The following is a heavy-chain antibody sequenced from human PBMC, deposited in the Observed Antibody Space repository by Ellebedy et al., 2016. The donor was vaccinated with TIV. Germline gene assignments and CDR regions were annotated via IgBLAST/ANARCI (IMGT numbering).Heavy chain of an antibody. V-gene: IGHV1-8*02. CDR1: GGTFSSYA. CDR3: ARGHSLSTTWYFLFSTGHDRIDF. CDR2: MNPNSGNT. Sequence: ASVKVSCKASGGTFSSYAISWVRQATGQGLEWMGWMNPNSGNTDYAQKFQGRVTMTRNVSTSIATMELNFLRSEDTAVYFCARGHSLSTTWYFLFSTGHDRIDFWGQGTLVTVSS. J-gene: IGHJ4*02. D-gene: IGHD6-13*01.